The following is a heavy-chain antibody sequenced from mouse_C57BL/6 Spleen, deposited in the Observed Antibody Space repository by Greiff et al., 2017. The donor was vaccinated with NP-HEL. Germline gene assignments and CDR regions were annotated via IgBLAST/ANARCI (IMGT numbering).Heavy chain of an antibody. CDR3: ARPYGNYVRYFDV. CDR1: GYAFSSSW. D-gene: IGHD2-1*01. V-gene: IGHV1-82*01. Sequence: VKLMESGPELVKPGASVKISCKASGYAFSSSWMNWVKQRPGKGLEWIGRIYPGDGDTNYNGKFKGKATLTADKSSSTAYMQLSSLTSEDSAFYFCARPYGNYVRYFDVWGTGTTVTVSS. J-gene: IGHJ1*03. CDR2: IYPGDGDT.